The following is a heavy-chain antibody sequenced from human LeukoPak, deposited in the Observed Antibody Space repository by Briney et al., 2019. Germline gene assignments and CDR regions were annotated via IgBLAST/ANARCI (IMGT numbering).Heavy chain of an antibody. D-gene: IGHD3-3*01. J-gene: IGHJ4*02. CDR3: ARVGYDFWSGYYPY. CDR2: MNPNSGNT. V-gene: IGHV1-8*03. CDR1: GYTFTSYD. Sequence: ASVKVSCKASGYTFTSYDTNWVRQATGQGLEWMGWMNPNSGNTGYAQKFQGRVTITRNTSISTAYMELSSLRSEDTAVYCCARVGYDFWSGYYPYWGQGTLVTVSS.